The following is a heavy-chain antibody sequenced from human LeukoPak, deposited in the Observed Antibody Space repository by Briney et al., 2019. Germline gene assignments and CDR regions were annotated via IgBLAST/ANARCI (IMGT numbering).Heavy chain of an antibody. CDR1: GGSFSGYY. CDR3: ARRLRHGSGWYDY. CDR2: INHSGST. D-gene: IGHD6-19*01. Sequence: SETLSLTCAVYGGSFSGYYWSWIRQPPGKGLEWIGEINHSGSTNYNPFLKSRVTISVDTSKNQFSLKLSSVTAADTAVYYCARRLRHGSGWYDYWGQGTLVTVSS. J-gene: IGHJ4*02. V-gene: IGHV4-34*01.